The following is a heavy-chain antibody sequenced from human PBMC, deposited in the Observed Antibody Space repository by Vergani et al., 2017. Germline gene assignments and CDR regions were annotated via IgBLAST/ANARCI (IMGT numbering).Heavy chain of an antibody. J-gene: IGHJ4*02. Sequence: QVQLQESGPGLVKPSETLSLTCTVSNYSISRGYFWGWIRRPPGKGLEWIASFHHTGMTYNNPSLKSRVTISVDTSKNLISLKLSSVTAADTAVYYCARLPLGGYYYEPFDYWGQGTLVTVSS. V-gene: IGHV4-38-2*02. CDR1: NYSISRGYF. D-gene: IGHD3-22*01. CDR2: FHHTGMT. CDR3: ARLPLGGYYYEPFDY.